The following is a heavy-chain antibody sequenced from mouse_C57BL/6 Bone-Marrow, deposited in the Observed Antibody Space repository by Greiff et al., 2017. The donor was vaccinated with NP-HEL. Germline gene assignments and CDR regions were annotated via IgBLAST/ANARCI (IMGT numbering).Heavy chain of an antibody. J-gene: IGHJ4*01. D-gene: IGHD2-5*01. CDR1: GFTFNTYA. Sequence: EVKLVESGGGLVQPKGSLKLSCAASGFTFNTYAMHWVRQAPGKGLEWVARLRSKSSNYATYYADSVKDRFTISRDDSQSMLYLQMNNLKTEDTAMYDCVTGSNYPYYYAMDYWGQGTSVTVSS. V-gene: IGHV10-3*01. CDR2: LRSKSSNYAT. CDR3: VTGSNYPYYYAMDY.